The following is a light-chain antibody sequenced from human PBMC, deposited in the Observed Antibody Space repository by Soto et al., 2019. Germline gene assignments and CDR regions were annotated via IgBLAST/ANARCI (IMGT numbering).Light chain of an antibody. V-gene: IGKV3D-15*01. Sequence: ELVLTQSPATLSVSPGEGVTLSCRASQGIGDTLAWYQHKPGQAPRLLIYGASNRATGIPDRFSGSGSGTDFTLTISSLQPDDFATYYCQQYDSFPLTFGGGTKVDIK. CDR3: QQYDSFPLT. CDR2: GAS. CDR1: QGIGDT. J-gene: IGKJ4*01.